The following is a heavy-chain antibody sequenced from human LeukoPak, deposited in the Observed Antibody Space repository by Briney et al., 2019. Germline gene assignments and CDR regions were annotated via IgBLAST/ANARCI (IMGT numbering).Heavy chain of an antibody. J-gene: IGHJ5*02. CDR3: ARVETVLWFGELDHPMNWFDP. Sequence: SETLSLTCTVSGGSSSSYYWSWMRQPPGKGQEGIGYIYYSGSTNYNPSLKSRVTISVDKSKNQFSLKLSSVTAADTAVSYCARVETVLWFGELDHPMNWFDPWGQGTLVTVSS. CDR2: IYYSGST. D-gene: IGHD3-10*01. CDR1: GGSSSSYY. V-gene: IGHV4-59*01.